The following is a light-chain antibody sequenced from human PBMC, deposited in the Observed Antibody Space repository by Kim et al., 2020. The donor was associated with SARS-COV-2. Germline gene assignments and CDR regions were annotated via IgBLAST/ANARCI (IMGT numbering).Light chain of an antibody. J-gene: IGKJ2*03. CDR1: QSVRNN. CDR3: QQHNKWSPYS. Sequence: VAPGEGATPSCRASQSVRNNLAAYKHKHGRGPRRLIYGAATRGARSPDSFSGSGSVGAFPLTTSSRQSEDVAVYYCQQHNKWSPYSFGEGTKLEI. CDR2: GAA. V-gene: IGKV3-15*01.